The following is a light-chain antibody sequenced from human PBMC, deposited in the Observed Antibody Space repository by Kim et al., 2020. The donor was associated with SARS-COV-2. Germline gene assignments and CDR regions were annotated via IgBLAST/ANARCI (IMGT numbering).Light chain of an antibody. CDR3: QQRSNWPPGLT. CDR2: DAS. Sequence: GERATLPCSASQSVSSYLAWYQHKPGQAPRLLIYDASNRATGIPARFSGSGSVTDFTLTISRLEPEDFAVYYCQQRSNWPPGLTFGGGTKVDIK. CDR1: QSVSSY. J-gene: IGKJ4*01. V-gene: IGKV3-11*01.